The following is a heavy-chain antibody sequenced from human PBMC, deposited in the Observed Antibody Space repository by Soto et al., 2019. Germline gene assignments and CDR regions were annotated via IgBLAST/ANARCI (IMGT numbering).Heavy chain of an antibody. CDR1: GFTFSNAW. CDR2: IKNKIDGGTT. D-gene: IGHD3-22*01. CDR3: VRGDCDYHDGNGYLGRH. V-gene: IGHV3-15*07. J-gene: IGHJ4*02. Sequence: GGSLRLSCAASGFTFSNAWMNWVRQAPGKGLEWVGRIKNKIDGGTTDYAAPVKDRFIISSDDSKSTLYLQMNSLRAEDTAVYYCVRGDCDYHDGNGYLGRHWGQGTLVTVSS.